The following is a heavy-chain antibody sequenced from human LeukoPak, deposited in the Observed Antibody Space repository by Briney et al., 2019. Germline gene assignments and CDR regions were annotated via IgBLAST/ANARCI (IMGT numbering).Heavy chain of an antibody. CDR1: GYSFNTYW. CDR2: IYPGDSDT. CDR3: ARRQGCSSTSCPPDY. Sequence: GESLKISCRGSGYSFNTYWIGWVRQMPGKGLEWMGIIYPGDSDTRYSPSFQGQVTMSAGKSISTAYLQWSSLKASDTAMYYCARRQGCSSTSCPPDYWGQGTLVTVSS. J-gene: IGHJ4*02. D-gene: IGHD2-2*01. V-gene: IGHV5-51*01.